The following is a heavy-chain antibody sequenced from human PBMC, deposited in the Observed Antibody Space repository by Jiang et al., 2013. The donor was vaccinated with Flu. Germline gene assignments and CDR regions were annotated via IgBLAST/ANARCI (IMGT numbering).Heavy chain of an antibody. V-gene: IGHV3-30-3*02. Sequence: WVALISYDGSDKYSADSVKGRFTISRDNSKNTLYLQMNSLRAEDTAVYYCAKSPSSITFTSALDYWGQGTLVTVSS. J-gene: IGHJ4*02. CDR2: ISYDGSDK. CDR3: AKSPSSITFTSALDY. D-gene: IGHD2/OR15-2a*01.